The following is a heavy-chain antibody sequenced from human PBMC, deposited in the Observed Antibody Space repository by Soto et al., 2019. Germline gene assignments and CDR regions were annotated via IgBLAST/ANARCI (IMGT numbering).Heavy chain of an antibody. V-gene: IGHV2-5*01. CDR3: AHLPTFADYPLED. J-gene: IGHJ4*02. CDR1: GFSLSTGLVV. Sequence: SGPTLVNPTQTPTLTCNFSGFSLSTGLVVVAWVLQPPGKSLECLTLIYWNGETRTSPSLENSLTVTNDASKNQVALTMTNMETLDTPTYYAAHLPTFADYPLEDGGQASRVTLSS. D-gene: IGHD4-17*01. CDR2: IYWNGET.